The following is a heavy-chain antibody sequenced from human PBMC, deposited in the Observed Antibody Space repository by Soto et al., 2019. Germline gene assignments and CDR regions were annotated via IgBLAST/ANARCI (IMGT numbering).Heavy chain of an antibody. CDR2: INHSGST. D-gene: IGHD3-10*01. CDR1: NGSCCGCY. J-gene: IGHJ6*02. V-gene: IGHV4-34*01. Sequence: SPEWAFVNGSCCGCYLSWIIQPPGKGLEWIGEINHSGSTNYNPSLKSRVTISVDTSKNQFSLKLSSVTAADTAVYYCARVSGICYYGMDVWGQGTTVTVSS. CDR3: ARVSGICYYGMDV.